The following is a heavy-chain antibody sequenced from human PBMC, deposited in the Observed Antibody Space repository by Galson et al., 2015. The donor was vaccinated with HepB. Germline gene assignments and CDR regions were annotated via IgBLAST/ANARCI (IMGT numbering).Heavy chain of an antibody. CDR2: ISSSSSYI. CDR1: GFTFSSYS. Sequence: SLRLSCAASGFTFSSYSMNWVRQAPGKGLEWVSSISSSSSYIYYADSVKGRFTISRDNAKNSLYLQMNSLRAEDTAVYYCARVGGGGWYYYFDYWGQGTLVTVSS. J-gene: IGHJ4*02. V-gene: IGHV3-21*01. D-gene: IGHD6-19*01. CDR3: ARVGGGGWYYYFDY.